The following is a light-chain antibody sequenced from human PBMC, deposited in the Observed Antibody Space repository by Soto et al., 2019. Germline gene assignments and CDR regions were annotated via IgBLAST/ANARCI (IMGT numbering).Light chain of an antibody. V-gene: IGLV1-44*01. Sequence: QSVLTQPPSASATPGQRVTISCSGSSSNIGSNNVEWYQHLPRTAPKLLIYSNDQRPSGVPDRFSGSKSGTSASLAISGLQSEDEADYYCAAWDDSLNGWVFGGGTKVTVL. CDR1: SSNIGSNN. CDR3: AAWDDSLNGWV. J-gene: IGLJ3*02. CDR2: SND.